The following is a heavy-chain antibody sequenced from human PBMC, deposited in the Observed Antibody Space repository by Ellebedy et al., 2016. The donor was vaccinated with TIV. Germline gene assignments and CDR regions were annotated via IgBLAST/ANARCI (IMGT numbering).Heavy chain of an antibody. Sequence: GESLKISXAASGFTFSNYGMHWVRQAPGKGLEWVADICDDGTKRFYADAVKGRFTISRDNSNNTLYLQMTSLRGEDTAVYYCVRDIFRGNGNNSNAFDIWGQGTVVVVSS. D-gene: IGHD5-24*01. V-gene: IGHV3-33*01. J-gene: IGHJ3*02. CDR1: GFTFSNYG. CDR3: VRDIFRGNGNNSNAFDI. CDR2: ICDDGTKR.